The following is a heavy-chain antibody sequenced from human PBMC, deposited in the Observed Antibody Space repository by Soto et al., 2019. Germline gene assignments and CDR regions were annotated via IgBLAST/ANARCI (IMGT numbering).Heavy chain of an antibody. D-gene: IGHD3-10*01. Sequence: QVQLQESGPGLVKPSETLSLTCTVSGGSISSYSWSWIRQPPGKGLEWIGYIYYSGSTNYNPSLMSRVTISVDTSKNQFSLTLSSVTAADTAVYYCARTYYYGYGTFDPWGQGTLVIVSS. CDR3: ARTYYYGYGTFDP. V-gene: IGHV4-59*01. CDR1: GGSISSYS. CDR2: IYYSGST. J-gene: IGHJ5*02.